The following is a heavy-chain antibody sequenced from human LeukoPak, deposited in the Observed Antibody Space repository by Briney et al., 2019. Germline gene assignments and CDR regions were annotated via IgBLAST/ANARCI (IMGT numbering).Heavy chain of an antibody. Sequence: GGSLRLSCAASGFMLSSTWMHWVRQAPGKGLVWVSRINSDATSTSYADSVRGRFTISRDDAKNTMYLQMNSLRAEDTAVYYCAREKTYYYDSSGSGYFDLWGRGTLVTVSS. V-gene: IGHV3-74*01. CDR1: GFMLSSTW. D-gene: IGHD3-22*01. CDR2: INSDATST. CDR3: AREKTYYYDSSGSGYFDL. J-gene: IGHJ2*01.